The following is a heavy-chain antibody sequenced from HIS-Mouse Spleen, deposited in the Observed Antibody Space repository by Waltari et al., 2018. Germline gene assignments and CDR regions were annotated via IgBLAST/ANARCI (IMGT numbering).Heavy chain of an antibody. CDR2: ISYDGSNK. V-gene: IGHV3-30-3*01. Sequence: VQLVESGGGGVRPGRSLRRSGAPSRCTLRSYARHWVRQAPGKGLEWVAVISYDGSNKYYADSVKGRFTISRDNSKNTLYLQMNSLRAEDTAVYYCASHHIAALDYWGQGTLVTVSS. J-gene: IGHJ4*02. CDR1: RCTLRSYA. CDR3: ASHHIAALDY. D-gene: IGHD6-6*01.